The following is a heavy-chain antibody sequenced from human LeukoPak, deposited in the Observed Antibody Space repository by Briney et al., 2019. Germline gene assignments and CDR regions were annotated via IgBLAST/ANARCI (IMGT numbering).Heavy chain of an antibody. V-gene: IGHV3-48*01. CDR3: ARDVSSTSAHDY. CDR1: GFIFSSYG. CDR2: IDSSSSTI. Sequence: PGGSLRLSCAASGFIFSSYGMNWVRQAPGKGLEWVSYIDSSSSTIYYADSVKGRFTISRDNDKNSLYLQMSSLRAEDTAVYYCARDVSSTSAHDYWGQGTLVTVSS. J-gene: IGHJ4*02. D-gene: IGHD2-2*01.